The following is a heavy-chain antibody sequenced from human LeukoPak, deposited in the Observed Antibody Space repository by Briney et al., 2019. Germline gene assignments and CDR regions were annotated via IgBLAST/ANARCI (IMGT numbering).Heavy chain of an antibody. V-gene: IGHV3-21*01. D-gene: IGHD5-24*01. J-gene: IGHJ4*02. Sequence: GGSLRLSCAASEFTFSSYSMNWVRQAPGKGLEWVSSISSSSNYIYYADSMKGRFTISRDSAKNSLYLQMNSLRAEDTAVYFCAREMAAGTFDYWGLGALVTVSS. CDR2: ISSSSNYI. CDR1: EFTFSSYS. CDR3: AREMAAGTFDY.